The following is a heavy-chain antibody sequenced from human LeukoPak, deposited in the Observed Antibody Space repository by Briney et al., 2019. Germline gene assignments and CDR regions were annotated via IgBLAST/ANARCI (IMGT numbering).Heavy chain of an antibody. Sequence: ASVKVSCTASGYTFTGYYMHWVRQAPGQGLEWMGWINPNSGGTNYAQKFQGRVTMTRDTSISTAYMELSSLRSEDTAVYYCARITGTSDDAFDIWGQGTMVTVSS. V-gene: IGHV1-2*02. CDR3: ARITGTSDDAFDI. CDR2: INPNSGGT. CDR1: GYTFTGYY. J-gene: IGHJ3*02. D-gene: IGHD1-7*01.